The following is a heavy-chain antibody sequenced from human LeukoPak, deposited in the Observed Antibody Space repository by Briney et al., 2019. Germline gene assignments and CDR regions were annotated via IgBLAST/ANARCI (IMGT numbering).Heavy chain of an antibody. Sequence: PSETLSLTCNVSGASMSNYYWVWIRQPPGKGLEWIGSIYHSGTTYSGSTYYNPSLKSRVTISLDTSKNQFSLKVGSMTAADTAVYYCARQSFYSGYDYTDYWGQGTLVTVSS. V-gene: IGHV4-39*01. CDR1: GASMSNYY. CDR2: IYHSGTTYSGST. J-gene: IGHJ4*02. D-gene: IGHD5-12*01. CDR3: ARQSFYSGYDYTDY.